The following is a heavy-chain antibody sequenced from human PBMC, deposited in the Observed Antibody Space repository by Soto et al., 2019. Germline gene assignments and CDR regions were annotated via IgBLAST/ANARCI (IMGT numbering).Heavy chain of an antibody. J-gene: IGHJ6*02. CDR2: LYWDDDK. V-gene: IGHV2-5*02. CDR1: GLSLRTTGVG. D-gene: IGHD2-21*02. Sequence: QVTLKESGTTLVKPTQTLTLTCTVSGLSLRTTGVGVAWVRQPPGKALEWLALLYWDDDKRYSPSLRSRLTIYKHISEQQVVHTMSNMDTVDTPTYSCIQSRCGGDCLEIYSSHAYNGLEVWGQGTTVTVSS. CDR3: IQSRCGGDCLEIYSSHAYNGLEV.